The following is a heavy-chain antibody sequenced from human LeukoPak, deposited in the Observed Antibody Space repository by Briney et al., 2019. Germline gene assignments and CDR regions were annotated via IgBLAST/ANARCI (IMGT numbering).Heavy chain of an antibody. Sequence: ASETLSLTCTVSGVSISRSYSYWGWIRQPPGMGLEWIGSIYYTGNTYYNASLKSQVSISIDTSKNQFSLKLTSVTATDTAVYYCARQTGSGLFILPGGQGTLVTVSS. CDR3: ARQTGSGLFILP. CDR2: IYYTGNT. J-gene: IGHJ4*02. D-gene: IGHD3/OR15-3a*01. V-gene: IGHV4-39*01. CDR1: GVSISRSYSY.